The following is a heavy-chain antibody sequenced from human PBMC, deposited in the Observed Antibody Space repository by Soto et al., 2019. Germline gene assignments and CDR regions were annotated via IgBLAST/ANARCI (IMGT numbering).Heavy chain of an antibody. V-gene: IGHV4-30-4*01. CDR1: GGSINNDDFY. D-gene: IGHD3-22*01. CDR2: VYYSGSS. Sequence: SETLSLTCSVSGGSINNDDFYWSWLRQTPGKGLQWIGYVYYSGSSDCIPSLKSRLSMSIDKSKNQFTLKLSSVTAADTATYYCARMSYYYDKWYFDLWGRGTLVTVSS. J-gene: IGHJ2*01. CDR3: ARMSYYYDKWYFDL.